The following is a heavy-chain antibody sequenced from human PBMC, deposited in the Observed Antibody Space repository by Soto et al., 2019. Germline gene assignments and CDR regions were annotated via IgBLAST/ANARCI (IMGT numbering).Heavy chain of an antibody. CDR3: ASWRLGELSFGNWFDP. V-gene: IGHV4-59*06. CDR1: GGSISSYY. J-gene: IGHJ5*02. CDR2: IYYSGST. Sequence: SETLSLTCTVSGGSISSYYWSWIRQPPGKGLEWIGYIYYSGSTYYNPSLKSRVTISVDTSKNQFSLKLSSVTAADTAVYYCASWRLGELSFGNWFDPWGQGTLVTVSS. D-gene: IGHD3-16*02.